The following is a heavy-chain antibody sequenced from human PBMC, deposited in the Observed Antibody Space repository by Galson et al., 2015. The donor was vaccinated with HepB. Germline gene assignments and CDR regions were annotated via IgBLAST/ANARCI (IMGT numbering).Heavy chain of an antibody. Sequence: SVKVSCKASGGTFSSHTINWVRQAPGQGLEWMGGVTPILRVAHYAQKFQGRVSITADESTTTAYLYLSRPSSEDTAVYYCARSPGGSNNFDHWGQGTRVTVSS. CDR3: ARSPGGSNNFDH. CDR2: VTPILRVA. V-gene: IGHV1-69*13. CDR1: GGTFSSHT. J-gene: IGHJ4*02. D-gene: IGHD4-11*01.